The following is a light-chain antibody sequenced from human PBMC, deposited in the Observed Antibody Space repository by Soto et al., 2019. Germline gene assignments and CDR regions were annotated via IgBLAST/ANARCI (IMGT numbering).Light chain of an antibody. V-gene: IGKV1-39*01. CDR2: AAS. CDR1: QTIIRY. CDR3: QQSYSTLFT. Sequence: DIQMTQSPSSLSASVGDRVTITCRASQTIIRYLNWYQQKPGRAPNLLIYAASSLQSGVPSRFSGSGSGTEFTLTISSLQPEDFATYYCQQSYSTLFTFGPGPKVEI. J-gene: IGKJ3*01.